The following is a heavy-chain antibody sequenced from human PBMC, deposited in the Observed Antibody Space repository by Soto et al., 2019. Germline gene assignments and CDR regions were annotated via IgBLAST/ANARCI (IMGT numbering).Heavy chain of an antibody. V-gene: IGHV1-3*01. J-gene: IGHJ6*02. D-gene: IGHD4-17*01. CDR1: GYTFTSYA. CDR3: ASTTVTTYYYYYGMDV. Sequence: QVQLVQSGAEVKKPGASVKVSCKASGYTFTSYAMHWVRQAPGQRLEWMGWINAGNGNTKYSQKFQGRVTITRDTSASTAYMELSSLTSEDTAVYYCASTTVTTYYYYYGMDVWGQGTTVTVSS. CDR2: INAGNGNT.